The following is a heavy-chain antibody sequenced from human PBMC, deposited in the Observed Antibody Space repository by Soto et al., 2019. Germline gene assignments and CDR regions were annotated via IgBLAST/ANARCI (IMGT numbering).Heavy chain of an antibody. CDR2: ISSRSATI. D-gene: IGHD3-10*01. CDR3: YFSGDYYYYYYMDV. CDR1: EFSFMSYS. Sequence: PGGSLRLSCAASEFSFMSYSMNWVRQAPGKGLEWISYISSRSATIYYADSVKGRYTISRDNSKNTLYLQMNSLRAEDTAVYYCYFSGDYYYYYYMDVWGKGTTVTVSS. J-gene: IGHJ6*03. V-gene: IGHV3-48*01.